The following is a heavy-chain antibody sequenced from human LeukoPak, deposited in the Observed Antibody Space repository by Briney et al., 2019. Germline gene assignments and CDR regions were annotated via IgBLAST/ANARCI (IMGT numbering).Heavy chain of an antibody. V-gene: IGHV3-30*04. J-gene: IGHJ4*02. CDR1: GFTFRSYA. Sequence: GRSLRLSCAASGFTFRSYAMHWVRQAPGKGLEWVAVISYDGSNKYYADSVKGRFTISRDNSTNTLYLQMNSLRAEDTAVYYCARDPCSGGSCYLDYWGQGTLVTVSS. D-gene: IGHD2-15*01. CDR2: ISYDGSNK. CDR3: ARDPCSGGSCYLDY.